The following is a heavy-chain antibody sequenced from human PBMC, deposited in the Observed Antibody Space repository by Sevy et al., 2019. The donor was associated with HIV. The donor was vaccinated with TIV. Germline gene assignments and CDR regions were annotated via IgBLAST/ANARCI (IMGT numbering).Heavy chain of an antibody. D-gene: IGHD3-10*01. CDR3: ARPYGSGSWEAFDL. CDR1: GFTFSTYP. J-gene: IGHJ3*01. CDR2: ISFSSNYI. V-gene: IGHV3-21*01. Sequence: GGSLRLSCAASGFTFSTYPMNWVRQAPGKGLEWVSSISFSSNYIYYADSVKGRFTIFRDNAKNSVYLQMNSLRVEDTAVYYWARPYGSGSWEAFDLWGQGTLVTVSS.